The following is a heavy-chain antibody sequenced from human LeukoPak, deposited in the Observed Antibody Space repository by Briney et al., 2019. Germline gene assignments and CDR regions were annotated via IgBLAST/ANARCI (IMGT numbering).Heavy chain of an antibody. CDR2: IYPGDSDT. D-gene: IGHD4-17*01. CDR1: GYSFTSYW. Sequence: GESLKISCKGSGYSFTSYWIGWVRQMPGKGLEWMGIIYPGDSDTRYSPSFQGQVTISADKSISTAYLQWSSLKASDTAMYYCARGGGSDYGDYGPILPHFDYWGQGTLVTVSS. V-gene: IGHV5-51*01. CDR3: ARGGGSDYGDYGPILPHFDY. J-gene: IGHJ4*02.